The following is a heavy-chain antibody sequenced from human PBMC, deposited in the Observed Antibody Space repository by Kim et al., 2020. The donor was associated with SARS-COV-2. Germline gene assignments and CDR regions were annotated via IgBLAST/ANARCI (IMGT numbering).Heavy chain of an antibody. V-gene: IGHV1-3*01. CDR2: KT. CDR3: AREAVAGSFDY. Sequence: KTRYSQRFQGDVSITRDTAATTAYLELSGLISEDTAVYYCAREAVAGSFDYWGQGSLVTVSS. D-gene: IGHD6-19*01. J-gene: IGHJ4*02.